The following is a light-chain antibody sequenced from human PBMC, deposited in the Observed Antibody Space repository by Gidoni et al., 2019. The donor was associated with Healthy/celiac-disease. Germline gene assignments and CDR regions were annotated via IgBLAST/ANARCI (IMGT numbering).Light chain of an antibody. Sequence: AIRMTQSPSSFSASTGDRVTITCRASQGISSYLAWYQQKPGKAPKLLIYAESTLQSGVPSRFSGSGSGTDFTLTISCLQSEDLATYYCQQYYSYPLTFGQGTRLEIK. J-gene: IGKJ5*01. CDR1: QGISSY. V-gene: IGKV1-8*01. CDR3: QQYYSYPLT. CDR2: AES.